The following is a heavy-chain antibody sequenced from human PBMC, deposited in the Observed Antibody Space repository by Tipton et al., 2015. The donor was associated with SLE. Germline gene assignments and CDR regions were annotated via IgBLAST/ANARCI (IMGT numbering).Heavy chain of an antibody. Sequence: SLRLSCAASGFTFSSYWMHWVRQAPGKGLVWVSRINSDGSSTSYADSVKGRFTISRDNSKNTLYLQMNSLRAEDTAVYYCAKEDLGISSSWYDWGQGTLVTVSS. CDR3: AKEDLGISSSWYD. D-gene: IGHD6-13*01. J-gene: IGHJ4*02. CDR1: GFTFSSYW. V-gene: IGHV3-74*01. CDR2: INSDGSST.